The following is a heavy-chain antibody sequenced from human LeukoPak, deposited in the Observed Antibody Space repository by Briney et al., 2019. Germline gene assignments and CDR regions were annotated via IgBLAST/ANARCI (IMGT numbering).Heavy chain of an antibody. CDR2: ISGTGDST. J-gene: IGHJ3*02. CDR3: AKECGRDYEDRAFDI. V-gene: IGHV3-23*01. Sequence: GGSLRLSCVVSGSRFSSYAMNWVRQSPERGLEWVSAISGTGDSTSYADSLKGRFTISRDNSKNTLYLQMGSLTAEDTAVYYCAKECGRDYEDRAFDIRGQGTMVTVSS. D-gene: IGHD3-22*01. CDR1: GSRFSSYA.